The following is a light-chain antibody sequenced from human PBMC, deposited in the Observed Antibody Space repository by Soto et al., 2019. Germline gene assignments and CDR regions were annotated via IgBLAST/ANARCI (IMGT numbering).Light chain of an antibody. CDR2: DAS. Sequence: EIVLTQSPATPPLSPGERATLSCRASQSVSSYLAWYQQKPGQAPRLLIYDASNRATGIPARFSGSGSGTDFTLTISGLEPEDFAVYYCQQRSNWPLTFGGGTKVEIK. CDR1: QSVSSY. J-gene: IGKJ4*01. CDR3: QQRSNWPLT. V-gene: IGKV3-11*01.